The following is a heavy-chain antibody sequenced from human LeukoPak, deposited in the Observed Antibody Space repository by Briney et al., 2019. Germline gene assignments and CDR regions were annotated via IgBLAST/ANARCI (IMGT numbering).Heavy chain of an antibody. V-gene: IGHV4-59*01. CDR1: GGSISSYY. Sequence: SETLSLTCTVSGGSISSYYWSWVRQPPGKGLEWIGYIYYSGSANYNPSLKSRVTISVDTSKNQFSLKLSSVTAADTAVYYCARVGQWLYGFDYWGQGTLVTVSS. CDR3: ARVGQWLYGFDY. J-gene: IGHJ4*02. CDR2: IYYSGSA. D-gene: IGHD6-19*01.